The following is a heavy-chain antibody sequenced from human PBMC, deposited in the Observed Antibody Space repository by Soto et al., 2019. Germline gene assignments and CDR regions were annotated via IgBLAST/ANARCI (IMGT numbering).Heavy chain of an antibody. J-gene: IGHJ3*02. Sequence: GGSLRLSCAASGFTFSSYAMSWVRQAPGKGLEWVSYVSTSGGSTNYADSVKGRFTISRDNSKNTLYLQMNSLRAEDTAVYYCAKENNYDTTHSFDTGGQGKMATVSS. D-gene: IGHD3-22*01. CDR2: VSTSGGST. CDR3: AKENNYDTTHSFDT. CDR1: GFTFSSYA. V-gene: IGHV3-23*01.